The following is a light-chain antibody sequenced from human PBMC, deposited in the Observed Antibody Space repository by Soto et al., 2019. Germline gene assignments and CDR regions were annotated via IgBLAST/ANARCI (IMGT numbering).Light chain of an antibody. CDR3: QQSYRTPHT. V-gene: IGKV3-20*01. CDR1: QNLSSGY. J-gene: IGKJ2*01. Sequence: EIVLTQSPGTLSLSPGERATLSCRASQNLSSGYLAWYRQRPGQAPRILIYAASSRATGIPDRFIGSGSGTDFTLTISSLQPEDFATYYCQQSYRTPHTFGQGTKLETK. CDR2: AAS.